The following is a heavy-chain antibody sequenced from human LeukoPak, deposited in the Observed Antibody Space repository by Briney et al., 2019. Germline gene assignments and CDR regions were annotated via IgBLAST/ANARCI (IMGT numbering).Heavy chain of an antibody. V-gene: IGHV3-30*03. CDR3: AREDTAMAYFDY. CDR1: GFTFSSSV. D-gene: IGHD5-18*01. CDR2: TSYDGGDK. J-gene: IGHJ4*02. Sequence: GGSLRLSCAASGFTFSSSVMHWVRQAPGKGLEWVTVTSYDGGDKYYADSVKGRFTISRDNSKNTLYLQMNSLRAEDTAVYYCAREDTAMAYFDYWGQGTLVTVSS.